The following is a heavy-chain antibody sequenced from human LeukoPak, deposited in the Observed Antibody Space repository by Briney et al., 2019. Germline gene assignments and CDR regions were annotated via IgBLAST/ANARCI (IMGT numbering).Heavy chain of an antibody. CDR2: IYYTGNT. CDR3: AREFDIVVVPAATYNWFDP. D-gene: IGHD2-2*01. V-gene: IGHV4-39*07. J-gene: IGHJ5*02. Sequence: SETLSLTCSVSGDSIIGYYWGWIRQPPGKGLEWIGNIYYTGNTYYNSSLKSRVTISLDTSKNQFSLKLTSVTAADTAVYYCAREFDIVVVPAATYNWFDPWGQGTLVTVSS. CDR1: GDSIIGYY.